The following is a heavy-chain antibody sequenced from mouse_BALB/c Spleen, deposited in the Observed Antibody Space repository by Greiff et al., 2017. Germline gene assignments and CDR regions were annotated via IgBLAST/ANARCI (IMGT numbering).Heavy chain of an antibody. V-gene: IGHV14-4*02. Sequence: VQLQQSGAELVRSGASVKLSCTASGFNIKDYYMHWVKQRPEQGLEWIGWIDPENGDTEYAPKFQGKATMTADTSSNTAYLQLSSLTSEDTAVYYCNACGTTATGDWGQGTTLTVSS. D-gene: IGHD1-2*01. CDR3: NACGTTATGD. J-gene: IGHJ2*01. CDR2: IDPENGDT. CDR1: GFNIKDYY.